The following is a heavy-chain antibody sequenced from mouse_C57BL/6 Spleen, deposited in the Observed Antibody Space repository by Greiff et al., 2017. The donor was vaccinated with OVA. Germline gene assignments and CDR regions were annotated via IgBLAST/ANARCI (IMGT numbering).Heavy chain of an antibody. V-gene: IGHV1-22*01. J-gene: IGHJ4*01. Sequence: VQLKQSGPELVKPGASVKMSCKASGYTFTDYNMHWVKQSHGKSLEWIGYINPNNGGTSYNQKFKGKATLTVNKSSSTAYMELRSLTSEDSAVYYCARGGYYGSRGDYAMDYWGQGTSVTVSS. CDR1: GYTFTDYN. CDR2: INPNNGGT. D-gene: IGHD1-1*01. CDR3: ARGGYYGSRGDYAMDY.